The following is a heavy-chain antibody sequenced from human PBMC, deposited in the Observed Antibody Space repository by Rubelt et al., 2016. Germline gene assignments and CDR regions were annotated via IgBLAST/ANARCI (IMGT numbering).Heavy chain of an antibody. CDR3: ARDRSVATTLGDSLDY. CDR2: DGSNK. V-gene: IGHV3-30*07. Sequence: DGSNKYYADSVKGRFTISRDNSKNTLYLQMNSLRAEDTAVYYCARDRSVATTLGDSLDYWGQGTLVTVSS. J-gene: IGHJ4*02. D-gene: IGHD3-3*01.